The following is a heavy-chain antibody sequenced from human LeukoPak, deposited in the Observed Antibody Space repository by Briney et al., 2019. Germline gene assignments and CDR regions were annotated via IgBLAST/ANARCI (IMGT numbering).Heavy chain of an antibody. D-gene: IGHD3-22*01. J-gene: IGHJ6*03. V-gene: IGHV1-69*13. CDR1: GGTFSSYG. Sequence: SVKVSCKASGGTFSSYGVSWVRQAPGQGLEWMGGIIPIFGTANYAQKFQGRVTITADESTSTAYMELSSLRSEDTAVYYCARAINYYDSSDIPPYYYYYYMDVWGRGTTVTISS. CDR3: ARAINYYDSSDIPPYYYYYYMDV. CDR2: IIPIFGTA.